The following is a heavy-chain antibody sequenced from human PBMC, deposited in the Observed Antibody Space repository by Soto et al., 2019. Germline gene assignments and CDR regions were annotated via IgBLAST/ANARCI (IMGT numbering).Heavy chain of an antibody. J-gene: IGHJ4*02. CDR2: ISESGGST. CDR3: AKRSPYSSGWYSPIFDY. CDR1: GFSFSDYA. Sequence: GGSLRLSCAASGFSFSDYAMSWVRQAPGKGLEWVSVISESGGSTHYADSVRGRFTVSRDNSKNSLSLRMNSLRDEDTAVYFCAKRSPYSSGWYSPIFDYWGQGALLTVSS. V-gene: IGHV3-23*01. D-gene: IGHD6-13*01.